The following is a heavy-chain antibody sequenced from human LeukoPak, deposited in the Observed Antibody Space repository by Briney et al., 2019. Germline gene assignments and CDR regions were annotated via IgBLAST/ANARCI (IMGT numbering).Heavy chain of an antibody. CDR2: INPGDSST. CDR3: ARRETSAWFRVDL. V-gene: IGHV5-51*01. D-gene: IGHD6-19*01. Sequence: PGESLKISCEASGYSFTSYWIGWVRQMPGKGLEWMGIINPGDSSTRYSPPFQGQVTISADKSITTAYLQWGSLKASDTAMYYCARRETSAWFRVDLWGQGTLVTVSS. CDR1: GYSFTSYW. J-gene: IGHJ4*02.